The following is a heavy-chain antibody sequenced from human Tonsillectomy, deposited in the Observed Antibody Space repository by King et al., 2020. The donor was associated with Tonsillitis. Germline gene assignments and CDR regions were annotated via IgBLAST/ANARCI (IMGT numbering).Heavy chain of an antibody. D-gene: IGHD4-17*01. CDR2: INHSGST. J-gene: IGHJ4*02. CDR1: GGSFSGYY. Sequence: VQLQQWGAGLLKPSETLSLTCAVYGGSFSGYYWSWIRQPPGKGLEWIGEINHSGSTNYNPSLKSRGTISVDTSKNQFSLKLSSVTAADTAVYYCARGQSDYGDYVDFDYWGQGTLVTVSS. V-gene: IGHV4-34*01. CDR3: ARGQSDYGDYVDFDY.